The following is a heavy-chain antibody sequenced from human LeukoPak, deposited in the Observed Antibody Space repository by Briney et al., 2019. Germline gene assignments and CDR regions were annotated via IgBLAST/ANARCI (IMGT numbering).Heavy chain of an antibody. CDR3: ARLGLGYYYYGMDV. D-gene: IGHD6-19*01. CDR1: GGSFSGYY. CDR2: INHSGST. Sequence: SETPSLTCAVEGGSFSGYYWSWIRQPPGKGLEWIGEINHSGSTNYNPSLKSRVTISVDTSKNQFSLKLSSVTAADTAVYYCARLGLGYYYYGMDVWGQGTTVTVSS. J-gene: IGHJ6*02. V-gene: IGHV4-34*01.